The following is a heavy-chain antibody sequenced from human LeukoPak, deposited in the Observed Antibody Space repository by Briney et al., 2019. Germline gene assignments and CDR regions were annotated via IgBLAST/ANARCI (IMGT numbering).Heavy chain of an antibody. CDR3: AKDTYSSSPYYFDY. CDR2: IKQDGSKK. V-gene: IGHV3-7*03. D-gene: IGHD6-6*01. Sequence: PGGSLRLSCVASGFPFSSYWMTWVRQAPGKGLEWVANIKQDGSKKSYVDSVKGRFTISRDNAKNSLYLQMNSLRAEDTAVYYCAKDTYSSSPYYFDYWGQGTLVTVSS. CDR1: GFPFSSYW. J-gene: IGHJ4*02.